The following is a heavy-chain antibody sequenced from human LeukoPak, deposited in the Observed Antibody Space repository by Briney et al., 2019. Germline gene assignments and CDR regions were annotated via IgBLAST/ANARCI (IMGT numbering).Heavy chain of an antibody. Sequence: SETLSLTCTVSGGSISSSSYYWSWIRQPPGKGLEWIGYIYYSGSTNYNPSLKSRVTISVDTSKNQFSLKLSSVTAADTAVYYCARGAWELRGTFDYWGQGTLVTVSS. V-gene: IGHV4-61*01. J-gene: IGHJ4*02. D-gene: IGHD1-26*01. CDR1: GGSISSSSYY. CDR3: ARGAWELRGTFDY. CDR2: IYYSGST.